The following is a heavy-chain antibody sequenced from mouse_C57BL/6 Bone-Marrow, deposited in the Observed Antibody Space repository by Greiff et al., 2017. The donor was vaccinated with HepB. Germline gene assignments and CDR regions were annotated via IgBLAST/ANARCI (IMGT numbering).Heavy chain of an antibody. CDR3: ARGIYDGYYGYFDV. D-gene: IGHD2-3*01. Sequence: VKLMESGAELVKPGASVKISCKASGYAFSSYWMNWVKQRPGKGLEWIGQIYPGDGDTNYNGKFKGKATLTADKSSSTAYMQLSSLTSEDSAVYFCARGIYDGYYGYFDVWGTGTTVTVSS. J-gene: IGHJ1*03. V-gene: IGHV1-80*01. CDR2: IYPGDGDT. CDR1: GYAFSSYW.